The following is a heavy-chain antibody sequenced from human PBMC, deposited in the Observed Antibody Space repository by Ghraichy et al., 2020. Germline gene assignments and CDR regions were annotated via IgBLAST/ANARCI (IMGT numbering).Heavy chain of an antibody. J-gene: IGHJ3*02. Sequence: GGSLRLSCAASGFTFSSYAMHWVRQAPGKGLEWVAVISYDGSNKYYADSVKGRFTISRDNSKNTLYLQMNSLRAEDTAVYYCASLPVSAFDIWGQGTMVTVSS. CDR3: ASLPVSAFDI. V-gene: IGHV3-30-3*01. CDR1: GFTFSSYA. D-gene: IGHD5/OR15-5a*01. CDR2: ISYDGSNK.